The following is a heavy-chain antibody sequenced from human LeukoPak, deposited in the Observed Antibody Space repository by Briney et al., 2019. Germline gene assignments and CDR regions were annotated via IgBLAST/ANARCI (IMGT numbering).Heavy chain of an antibody. V-gene: IGHV4-61*02. CDR2: IFSTGRN. Sequence: TPSETLSLTCTVSGASLTSGNYYWYWLRQPAGRGLECIGRIFSTGRNNYNPSLKSRVTMSMDKTRNQFSLKVTSVTAADTAVYYCARGGVVAPNWLDPWGQGTLVIVSS. CDR3: ARGGVVAPNWLDP. CDR1: GASLTSGNYY. J-gene: IGHJ5*02. D-gene: IGHD2-21*01.